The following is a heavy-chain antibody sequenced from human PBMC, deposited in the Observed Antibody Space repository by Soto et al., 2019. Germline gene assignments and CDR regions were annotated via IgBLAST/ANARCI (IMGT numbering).Heavy chain of an antibody. J-gene: IGHJ6*02. Sequence: SETLSLTCTVSGGSISSGDYYWSWIRQPQGKGLEWTGYIYYSGSTYYNPYLKSRVTISLDMSKNQFSVKLSSVSSADTAVYYCARAAPVVTDVWGQGTTVTVSS. V-gene: IGHV4-30-4*01. CDR3: ARAAPVVTDV. D-gene: IGHD5-18*01. CDR2: IYYSGST. CDR1: GGSISSGDYY.